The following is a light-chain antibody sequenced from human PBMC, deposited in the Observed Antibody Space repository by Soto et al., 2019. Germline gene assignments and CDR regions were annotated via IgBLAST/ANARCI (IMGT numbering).Light chain of an antibody. J-gene: IGLJ1*01. V-gene: IGLV2-14*01. CDR3: SSYTSSRNDV. CDR2: DVS. CDR1: SSDVGGYNY. Sequence: QSVLTQPASVSGSPGQSITISCTGTSSDVGGYNYVSWYQQHPGKAPKLMIYDVSNRPSGVSNRFSGSKSGNTASLTISGLQAEDEADYYCSSYTSSRNDVFGTGTKLTVL.